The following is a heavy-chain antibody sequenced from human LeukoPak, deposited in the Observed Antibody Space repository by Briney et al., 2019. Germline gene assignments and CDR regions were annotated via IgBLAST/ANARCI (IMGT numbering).Heavy chain of an antibody. Sequence: GGSLRLSCAASGFTFSSYAMHWVRQAPGKGLECVSAISSNGGSTYYANSVKGRFTISRDNSKNTLYLQMGSLRAEDMAVYYCAREVGVGAPNRYFDYWGQGTLVTVSS. CDR3: AREVGVGAPNRYFDY. V-gene: IGHV3-64*01. D-gene: IGHD1-26*01. CDR1: GFTFSSYA. CDR2: ISSNGGST. J-gene: IGHJ4*02.